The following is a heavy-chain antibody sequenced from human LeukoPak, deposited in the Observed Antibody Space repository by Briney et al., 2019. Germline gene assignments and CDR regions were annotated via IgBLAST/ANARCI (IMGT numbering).Heavy chain of an antibody. CDR2: IYPGDSDT. J-gene: IGHJ4*02. CDR1: GFTFTNYW. CDR3: AKTAEYFGEFPFDY. V-gene: IGHV5-51*01. D-gene: IGHD3-10*01. Sequence: GESLKISCKGSGFTFTNYWIGWVRQMPGKGLEWMGIIYPGDSDTKYSPSFQGHVTISADKSTATAYLEWSSLKASDTAMYYCAKTAEYFGEFPFDYWGQGTLVTVSS.